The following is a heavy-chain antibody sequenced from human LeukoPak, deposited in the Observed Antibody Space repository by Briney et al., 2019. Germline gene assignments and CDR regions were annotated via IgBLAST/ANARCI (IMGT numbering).Heavy chain of an antibody. J-gene: IGHJ4*02. CDR3: ARGPPVVVTARFDY. CDR2: LSSSSSYT. CDR1: GFTFRDYY. V-gene: IGHV3-11*06. Sequence: GGSLRLYCAASGFTFRDYYMSWIRHSRGEGGVGVSYLSSSSSYTNYADSVKGRFTISRDNAKNSLYLKMNSLRAEDTAVYYCARGPPVVVTARFDYWGQRTLVTVSS. D-gene: IGHD2-21*02.